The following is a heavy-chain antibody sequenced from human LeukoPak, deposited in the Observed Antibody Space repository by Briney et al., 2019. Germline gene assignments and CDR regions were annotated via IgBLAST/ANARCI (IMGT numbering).Heavy chain of an antibody. CDR2: IYYSGST. J-gene: IGHJ1*01. CDR3: ARVSSSWYVTGYVAEYFQH. Sequence: SETLSLTCTVSGGSISSSSYYWGWIRQPPGKGLEWIGSIYYSGSTYYNPSLKSRVTISVDTSKNQFSLKLSSVTAADTAVYYCARVSSSWYVTGYVAEYFQHWGQGTLVTVSS. V-gene: IGHV4-39*01. D-gene: IGHD6-13*01. CDR1: GGSISSSSYY.